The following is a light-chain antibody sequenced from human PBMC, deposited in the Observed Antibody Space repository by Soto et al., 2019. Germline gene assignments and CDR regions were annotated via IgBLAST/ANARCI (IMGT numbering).Light chain of an antibody. J-gene: IGKJ1*01. CDR1: QSVFYSSNNKDY. V-gene: IGKV4-1*01. Sequence: IVMTQSPDSLVVPLGERATINCKSSQSVFYSSNNKDYLAWYQQKAGQPPKLLIYWASTRESGVPDRFSGSGSGTDFTLTITSLQAEDVAVYYCQQYYSTPWTFGQGTKVEIK. CDR2: WAS. CDR3: QQYYSTPWT.